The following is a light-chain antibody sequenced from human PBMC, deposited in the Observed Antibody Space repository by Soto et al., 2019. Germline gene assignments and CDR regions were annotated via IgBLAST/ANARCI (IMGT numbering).Light chain of an antibody. J-gene: IGLJ2*01. CDR1: SSDVGGYNY. CDR2: DVI. CDR3: SSYTSSDVV. Sequence: QSALTQPASVSGSPGQSITISCTGTSSDVGGYNYLSWYQQLPGKAPKLMIYDVINRPSGASNRFSGSKSGNTASLTISGLQAEDEADYYCSSYTSSDVVFGGGTKLTVL. V-gene: IGLV2-14*01.